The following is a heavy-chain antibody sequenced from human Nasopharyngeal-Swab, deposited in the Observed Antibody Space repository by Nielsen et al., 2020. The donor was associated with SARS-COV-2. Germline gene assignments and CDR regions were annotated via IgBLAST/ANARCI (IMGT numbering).Heavy chain of an antibody. CDR2: ISYDGGNK. Sequence: GGSLRLSCAASGFTFSSYAMHWVRQAPGKGLEWVAVISYDGGNKFYADSVKGRFTISRDNSKNTLYLQMDSLRAEDTAVYYCARGRGKVAGTTAFDTWGQGTMVTVSS. D-gene: IGHD6-19*01. J-gene: IGHJ3*02. CDR3: ARGRGKVAGTTAFDT. V-gene: IGHV3-30-3*01. CDR1: GFTFSSYA.